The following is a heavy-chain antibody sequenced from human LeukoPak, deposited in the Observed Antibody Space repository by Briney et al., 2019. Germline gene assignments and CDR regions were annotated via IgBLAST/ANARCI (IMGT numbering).Heavy chain of an antibody. D-gene: IGHD1-26*01. CDR1: GFTFSSYG. CDR2: IWYDGSNK. Sequence: GGSLRLSCAASGFTFSSYGMHWVRQAPGKGLEWVAVIWYDGSNKYYADSVKGRFTISRDNSKNTLYLQMNSLRAEDTAVYYCARESVSGSYFGPIDYWGQGTLVTVSS. J-gene: IGHJ4*02. V-gene: IGHV3-33*01. CDR3: ARESVSGSYFGPIDY.